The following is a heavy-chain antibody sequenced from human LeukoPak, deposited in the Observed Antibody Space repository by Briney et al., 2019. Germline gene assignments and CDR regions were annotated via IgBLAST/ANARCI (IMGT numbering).Heavy chain of an antibody. CDR1: GGSISSYY. J-gene: IGHJ4*02. V-gene: IGHV4-59*01. CDR3: ARSPLPLWVGYFDY. D-gene: IGHD1-26*01. CDR2: IYYSGST. Sequence: PSETLSLTCTVSGGSISSYYWSWIRQPPGKGLEWIGYIYYSGSTNYNPSLKSRVTISVDTSKNQFSLKLSSVTAADTAVYYCARSPLPLWVGYFDYWGQGTLVTVSS.